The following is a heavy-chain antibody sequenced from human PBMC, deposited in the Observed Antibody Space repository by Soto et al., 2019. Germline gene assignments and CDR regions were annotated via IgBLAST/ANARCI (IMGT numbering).Heavy chain of an antibody. CDR2: ISSTGAYI. CDR1: GFTFSACT. CDR3: ARDYPVLYSSSVDALDI. Sequence: EVQLVESGGGLVKPGGSLRLSCLASGFTFSACTMDWARQAPGKGLEWVSSISSTGAYIYYAESVRGRFTISRDNAKNSLDLHMNSLGVEDTAVYYCARDYPVLYSSSVDALDIWGRGTLVTVSS. J-gene: IGHJ3*02. D-gene: IGHD6-6*01. V-gene: IGHV3-21*01.